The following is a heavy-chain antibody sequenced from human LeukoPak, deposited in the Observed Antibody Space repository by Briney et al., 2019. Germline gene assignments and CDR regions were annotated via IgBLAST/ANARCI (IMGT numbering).Heavy chain of an antibody. D-gene: IGHD6-19*01. CDR1: GYTFTSYG. J-gene: IGHJ4*02. CDR3: ARGTRGTSGWYWSNY. Sequence: ASVKVSCKASGYTFTSYGINWVRQAPGQGLEWMGWISAYNGNTNYAQNLQGRVTMTTDTSTSTAYMELRSLRSDDTAVYYCARGTRGTSGWYWSNYWGQGTLVTVSS. V-gene: IGHV1-18*01. CDR2: ISAYNGNT.